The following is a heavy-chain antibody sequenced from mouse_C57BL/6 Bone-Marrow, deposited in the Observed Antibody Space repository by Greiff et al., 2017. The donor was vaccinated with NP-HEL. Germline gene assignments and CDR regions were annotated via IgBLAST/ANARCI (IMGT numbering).Heavy chain of an antibody. D-gene: IGHD1-1*01. CDR3: ARQVITTVVRYFDY. CDR1: GYTFTDYY. CDR2: IYPGSGNT. J-gene: IGHJ2*01. Sequence: QVQLQQSGAELVRPGASVKLSCKASGYTFTDYYINWVKQRPGQGLEWIARIYPGSGNTYYNEKFKGKATLTAEKSSSTAYMQLSSLTSEDSAVYFCARQVITTVVRYFDYWGQGTTLTVSS. V-gene: IGHV1-76*01.